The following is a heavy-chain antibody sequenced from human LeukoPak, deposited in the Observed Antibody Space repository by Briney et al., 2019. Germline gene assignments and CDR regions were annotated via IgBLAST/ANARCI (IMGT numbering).Heavy chain of an antibody. D-gene: IGHD1-26*01. V-gene: IGHV3-23*01. CDR1: GFTFTTYA. CDR3: ATGLNSGGAFDI. Sequence: RAGESLRLSCAASGFTFTTYAMSWVRQAPGKGLEWVSGITANSGSTYYADSVQGRFAVSRDNTKNTVYLRMSGLRADDTAVYYCATGLNSGGAFDIWGQGTMVTVSS. J-gene: IGHJ3*02. CDR2: ITANSGST.